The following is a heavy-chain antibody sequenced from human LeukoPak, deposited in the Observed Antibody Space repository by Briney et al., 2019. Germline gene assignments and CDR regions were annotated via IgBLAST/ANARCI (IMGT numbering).Heavy chain of an antibody. CDR2: IYHSGST. Sequence: PSETLSLTCTVSGYSISSGYYWGWIRQPPGKGLEWIGSIYHSGSTYYNPSLKSRVTISVDTSKNQFSLKLSSVTAADTAVYYCARRYYMDVWGKGTTVTISS. CDR1: GYSISSGYY. V-gene: IGHV4-38-2*02. J-gene: IGHJ6*03. CDR3: ARRYYMDV.